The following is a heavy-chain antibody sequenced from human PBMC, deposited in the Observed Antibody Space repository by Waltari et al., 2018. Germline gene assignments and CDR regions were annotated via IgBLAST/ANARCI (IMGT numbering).Heavy chain of an antibody. Sequence: QVQLVQSGAEVKKPEASVKVSCKASGYTFTAYYMHWVRQAPGQGLEWMGWINPNSGGTNYAQKVQGRVTMTRDTSISTAYMELSRLRSDDTAVYYCARGSSGWYIWFDPWGQGTLVTVSS. J-gene: IGHJ5*02. V-gene: IGHV1-2*02. D-gene: IGHD6-19*01. CDR2: INPNSGGT. CDR3: ARGSSGWYIWFDP. CDR1: GYTFTAYY.